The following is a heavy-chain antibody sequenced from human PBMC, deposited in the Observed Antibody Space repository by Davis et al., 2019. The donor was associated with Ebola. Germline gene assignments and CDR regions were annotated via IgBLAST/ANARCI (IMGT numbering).Heavy chain of an antibody. CDR2: ISGSGGST. D-gene: IGHD3-10*01. J-gene: IGHJ6*04. CDR3: ARVPLMVRGRDYYYYYGMDV. CDR1: GFTFSSYA. Sequence: GGSLRLSCAASGFTFSSYAMSWVRQAPGKGLEWVSAISGSGGSTYYADSVKGRFTISRDNSKNTLYLQMNSLRAEDTAVYYCARVPLMVRGRDYYYYYGMDVWGKGTTVTVSS. V-gene: IGHV3-23*01.